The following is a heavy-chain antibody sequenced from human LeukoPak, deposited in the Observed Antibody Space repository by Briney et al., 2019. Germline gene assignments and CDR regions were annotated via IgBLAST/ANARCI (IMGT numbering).Heavy chain of an antibody. J-gene: IGHJ4*02. V-gene: IGHV3-21*01. CDR2: ISGSSSYI. Sequence: KTGGSLRLSCAASGFTFSSYAMSWVRQAPGKGLEWVSSISGSSSYIYYVEAVKGRFTISRDNAKNSLYLQLNSLRAEDTALYYCARAKGIAVADLWGQGTLVTVSS. CDR3: ARAKGIAVADL. D-gene: IGHD6-19*01. CDR1: GFTFSSYA.